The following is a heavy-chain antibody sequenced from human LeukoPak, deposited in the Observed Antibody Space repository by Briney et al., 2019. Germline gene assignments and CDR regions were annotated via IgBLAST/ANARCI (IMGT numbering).Heavy chain of an antibody. V-gene: IGHV3-15*01. D-gene: IGHD3-10*01. CDR3: TTVGSTMVRGVYYYYMDV. Sequence: PGGSLRLSCAASGFTFSSYSMNWVRQVPGKGLEWIGLFKSKTNGGTTDYAAPVKGRFTISRDDSKNTLYLQMNSLKTEDTAVYYCTTVGSTMVRGVYYYYMDVWGKGTTVTVSS. CDR2: FKSKTNGGTT. CDR1: GFTFSSYS. J-gene: IGHJ6*03.